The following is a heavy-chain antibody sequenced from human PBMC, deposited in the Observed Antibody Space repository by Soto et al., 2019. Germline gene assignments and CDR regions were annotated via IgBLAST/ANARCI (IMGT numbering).Heavy chain of an antibody. D-gene: IGHD4-17*01. CDR3: ARHPSMDGDYDEGIDY. Sequence: PGESLKISCKGSGYSFTSYWIGWVRQMPGKGLEWMGIIYPGDSDTRYSPSFQGQVTISADKSISTAYLQWSSLKASDTAMYYCARHPSMDGDYDEGIDYWGQGTLVTVSS. CDR2: IYPGDSDT. J-gene: IGHJ4*02. CDR1: GYSFTSYW. V-gene: IGHV5-51*01.